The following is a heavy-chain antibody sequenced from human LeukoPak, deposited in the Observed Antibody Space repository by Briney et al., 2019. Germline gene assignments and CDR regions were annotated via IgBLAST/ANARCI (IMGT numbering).Heavy chain of an antibody. J-gene: IGHJ4*02. CDR1: GFTFSSYA. V-gene: IGHV3-30-3*01. CDR2: ISYDGSNK. CDR3: AREIVVVVAATPSDY. Sequence: GGSLRLSCAASGFTFSSYAMHWVRQAPGKGLEWVAVISYDGSNKYYADSVKGRFTISRDNSKNTLYLQMNSLRAEDTAVYYCAREIVVVVAATPSDYWGQGTLVTVSS. D-gene: IGHD2-15*01.